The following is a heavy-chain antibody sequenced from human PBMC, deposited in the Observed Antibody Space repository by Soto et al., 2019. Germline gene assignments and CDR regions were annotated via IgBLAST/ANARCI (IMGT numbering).Heavy chain of an antibody. CDR1: GFTFSSHA. Sequence: QVQLVESGGGVVQPGRSLRLSCAASGFTFSSHAMHWVRQTPGKGLEWVAVISYHGSNKYYADSVKGRFSISRDNSKNALYLQMNSLRTEDTAVYYCARGSPHNDVLAGYPWDYWGQGTPVAVSS. CDR2: ISYHGSNK. D-gene: IGHD3-9*01. CDR3: ARGSPHNDVLAGYPWDY. J-gene: IGHJ4*02. V-gene: IGHV3-30-3*01.